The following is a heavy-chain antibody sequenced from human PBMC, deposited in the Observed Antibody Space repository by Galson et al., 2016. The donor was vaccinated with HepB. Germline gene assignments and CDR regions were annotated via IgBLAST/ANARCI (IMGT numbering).Heavy chain of an antibody. D-gene: IGHD1-7*01. V-gene: IGHV3-23*01. CDR3: AKGTRSSLVGTNEYFDL. CDR2: ISGTGGTT. CDR1: GFNFSSYA. J-gene: IGHJ2*01. Sequence: SLRLSCAASGFNFSSYAMSWVRQAPGKGLEWVSPISGTGGTTYYADSVKGRFTISRDNSNNTLFLQMNSLRAEDTAVYYCAKGTRSSLVGTNEYFDLWGRGTLVTVSS.